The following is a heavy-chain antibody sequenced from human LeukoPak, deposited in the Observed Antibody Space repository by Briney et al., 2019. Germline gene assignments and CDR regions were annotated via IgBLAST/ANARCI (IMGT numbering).Heavy chain of an antibody. Sequence: SETLSLTRTVSGGSISSSSYYWGWIRQPAGKGLEWIGHIFTSGSTNYNPSLKSRVTISVDTSKSQFSLKLSSVTAADTAVYYCASSRFGELHYWGQGTLVTVSS. CDR2: IFTSGST. V-gene: IGHV4-61*09. D-gene: IGHD3-10*01. CDR3: ASSRFGELHY. J-gene: IGHJ4*02. CDR1: GGSISSSSYY.